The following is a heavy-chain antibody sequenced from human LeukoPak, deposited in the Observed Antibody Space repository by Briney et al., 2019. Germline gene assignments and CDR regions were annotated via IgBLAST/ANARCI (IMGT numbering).Heavy chain of an antibody. CDR1: GGSFSGYY. CDR3: AQYSSSWYDY. Sequence: SETLSLTCGVYGGSFSGYYWSWMRQPPGKGLEWIGEINHSGSTNYNPPLKSRVTISVDTSKNQFSLKLSSVTAADTAVYYCAQYSSSWYDYWGQGTLVTVSS. V-gene: IGHV4-34*01. D-gene: IGHD6-13*01. CDR2: INHSGST. J-gene: IGHJ4*02.